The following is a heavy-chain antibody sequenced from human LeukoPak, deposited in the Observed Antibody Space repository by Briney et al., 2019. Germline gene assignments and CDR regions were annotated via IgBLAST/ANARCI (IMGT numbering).Heavy chain of an antibody. Sequence: PSETLSLTCTVSGGSISSSSYYWGWIRQPPGKGLEWIGSIYYSGSTYYNPSLKSRVTISVDTSKNQFSLKLSSVTAADTAVYYCARHGYYDILTGSGYFDYWGQGTLVTVSS. CDR3: ARHGYYDILTGSGYFDY. V-gene: IGHV4-39*01. CDR2: IYYSGST. J-gene: IGHJ4*02. D-gene: IGHD3-9*01. CDR1: GGSISSSSYY.